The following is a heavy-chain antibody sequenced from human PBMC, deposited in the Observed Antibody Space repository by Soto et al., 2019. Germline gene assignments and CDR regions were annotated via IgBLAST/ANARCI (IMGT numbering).Heavy chain of an antibody. CDR3: AKGALGSGSWYDFDY. D-gene: IGHD6-13*01. Sequence: EVQLLESGGGLVQPGGSLRLSCAASGFTFNNYAMNWVRQAPGKGLEWVSSISGSGGSTYYADSVKGRFTISRDNSKNTLYLQMNSLRAEDTAVYYCAKGALGSGSWYDFDYWGQGTLVTVSS. J-gene: IGHJ4*02. V-gene: IGHV3-23*01. CDR1: GFTFNNYA. CDR2: ISGSGGST.